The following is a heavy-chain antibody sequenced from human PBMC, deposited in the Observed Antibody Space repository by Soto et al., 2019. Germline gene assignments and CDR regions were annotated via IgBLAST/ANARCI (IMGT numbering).Heavy chain of an antibody. CDR3: ATSLPGIAVAGYTGGYDAFDF. J-gene: IGHJ3*01. CDR2: ISAYNGNT. Sequence: QVQLVQSGAEVKKPGASVKVSCKASGYTFTSYGISWVRQAPGQGLEWIGWISAYNGNTNYAQKLQGRVTMTTDTSTSTAYMELRRLGADDTAVYYCATSLPGIAVAGYTGGYDAFDFWGQGTMVTVSS. CDR1: GYTFTSYG. D-gene: IGHD6-19*01. V-gene: IGHV1-18*01.